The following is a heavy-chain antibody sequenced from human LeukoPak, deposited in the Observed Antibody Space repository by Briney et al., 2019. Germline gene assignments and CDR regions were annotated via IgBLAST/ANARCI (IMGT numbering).Heavy chain of an antibody. J-gene: IGHJ4*02. D-gene: IGHD3-22*01. CDR1: GFAFSSYG. V-gene: IGHV3-30*18. CDR3: AKDYDSSGYYPDY. Sequence: PGGSLRLSCAASGFAFSSYGMHWVRQAPGKGLEWVAVISYDGNNKYYADSVKGRCTISRDNSKNTLYLQMNGLRTEDTAVFYCAKDYDSSGYYPDYWGQGTLVTVSS. CDR2: ISYDGNNK.